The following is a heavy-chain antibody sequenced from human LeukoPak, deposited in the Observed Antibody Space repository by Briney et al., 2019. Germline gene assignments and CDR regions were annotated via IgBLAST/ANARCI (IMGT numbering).Heavy chain of an antibody. V-gene: IGHV3-23*01. CDR3: AKGPVGYYGMDV. Sequence: PGGSLRLSCAASGFTFSSYAMSWVRQAPGKGLEWASAISGSGGSTYYADSVKGRFTISRDNSKNTLYLQMNSLRAEDTAVYYCAKGPVGYYGMDVWGQGTTVTVSS. CDR1: GFTFSSYA. J-gene: IGHJ6*02. CDR2: ISGSGGST.